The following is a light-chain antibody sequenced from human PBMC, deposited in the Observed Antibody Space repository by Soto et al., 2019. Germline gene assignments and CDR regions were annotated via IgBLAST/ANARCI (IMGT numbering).Light chain of an antibody. J-gene: IGLJ1*01. CDR1: SSNIRSTS. CDR2: RDN. V-gene: IGLV1-44*01. CDR3: AAWDDRLKGYV. Sequence: QSVLTQAPSASGAPGQRVTISCSVSSSNIRSTSISWYRQLPGTAPKLLIYRDNRRPSGVPDRFSGSKSGTSGSLAISGLQSEDEADYYCAAWDDRLKGYVFGSGTKVTVL.